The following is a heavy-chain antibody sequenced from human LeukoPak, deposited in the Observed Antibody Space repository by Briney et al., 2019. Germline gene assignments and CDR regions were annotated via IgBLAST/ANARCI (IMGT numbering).Heavy chain of an antibody. CDR1: RYTFTTYG. Sequence: GASVTVSCKASRYTFTTYGITGVRQPPRRGLEGMGWISAYNGNTKYAQKFQGRVSMTADTSTRTAYMELRSLRSDDTAVYYCAREGRQASGYDWMGGEFDYWGQGTLVTVSS. CDR2: ISAYNGNT. CDR3: AREGRQASGYDWMGGEFDY. V-gene: IGHV1-18*01. J-gene: IGHJ4*02. D-gene: IGHD5-12*01.